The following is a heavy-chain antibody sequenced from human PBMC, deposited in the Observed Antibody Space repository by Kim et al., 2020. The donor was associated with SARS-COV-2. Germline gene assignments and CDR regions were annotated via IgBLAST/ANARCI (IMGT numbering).Heavy chain of an antibody. V-gene: IGHV1-8*01. CDR3: ARDYYGSWYGNFEY. D-gene: IGHD3-10*01. J-gene: IGHJ4*02. Sequence: AQECEGRVTMARDTAIKPVYMELSSLRSEDTAVYYCARDYYGSWYGNFEYWGQGTLVTVSS.